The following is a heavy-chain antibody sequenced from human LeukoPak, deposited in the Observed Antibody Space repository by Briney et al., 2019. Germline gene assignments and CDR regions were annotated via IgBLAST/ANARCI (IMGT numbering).Heavy chain of an antibody. CDR3: ARDISSSPDY. CDR1: GFTFSSSA. CDR2: ISNNGGYT. Sequence: GGSLRLSCAASGFTFSSSAMSWVRQAPGKGLEWVSAISNNGGYTYYADSVQGRFTISRDNSKSTLCLQMNSLRAEDTAVYYCARDISSSPDYWGQGTLVTVSS. D-gene: IGHD6-13*01. J-gene: IGHJ4*02. V-gene: IGHV3-23*01.